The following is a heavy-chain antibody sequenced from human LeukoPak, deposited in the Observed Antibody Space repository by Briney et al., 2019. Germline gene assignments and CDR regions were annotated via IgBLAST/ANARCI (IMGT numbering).Heavy chain of an antibody. CDR2: MNPNSGKT. V-gene: IGHV1-8*01. CDR3: ARAYAVAGTDFDY. J-gene: IGHJ4*02. CDR1: GYTFTSYD. D-gene: IGHD6-13*01. Sequence: ASVKVSCKASGYTFTSYDINWVRQATGQGLEWMGWMNPNSGKTGYAQKFQGRVTMTRNTPISTAYMEVSSLRFEDTAVYYCARAYAVAGTDFDYWGQGTLVTVSS.